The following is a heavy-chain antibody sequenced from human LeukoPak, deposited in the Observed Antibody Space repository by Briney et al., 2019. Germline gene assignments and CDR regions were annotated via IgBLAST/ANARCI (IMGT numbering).Heavy chain of an antibody. CDR3: ARSLGSGFWSVFDY. CDR2: INPNSGGT. V-gene: IGHV1-2*02. D-gene: IGHD3-3*01. CDR1: GYTFTGYY. J-gene: IGHJ4*02. Sequence: GASVKVSCKASGYTFTGYYMHWVRQAPGQGLEWMGWINPNSGGTNYAQKFQGRVTMTRDTSISTAYMELSRLRSDDTAVYYCARSLGSGFWSVFDYWGQGTLVTVSS.